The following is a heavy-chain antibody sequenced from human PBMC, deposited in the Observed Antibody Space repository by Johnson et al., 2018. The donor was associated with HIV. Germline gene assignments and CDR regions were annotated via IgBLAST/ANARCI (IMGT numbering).Heavy chain of an antibody. CDR1: GFTCSSYA. Sequence: EVQLVESGGGVVQPGRSLRLSCAASGFTCSSYAMHWVRQAPGKGLEWVGRIKSKTHGETTDYAAPVKGRFSISRDDSKNTLYLQMNSLRAEDTAVYYCARDNGAVAGPEGAFDIWGQGTMVTVSS. J-gene: IGHJ3*02. CDR2: IKSKTHGETT. V-gene: IGHV3-15*01. D-gene: IGHD6-19*01. CDR3: ARDNGAVAGPEGAFDI.